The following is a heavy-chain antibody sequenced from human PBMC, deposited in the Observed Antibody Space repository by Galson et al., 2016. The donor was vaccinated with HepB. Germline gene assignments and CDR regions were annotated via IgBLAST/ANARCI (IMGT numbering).Heavy chain of an antibody. V-gene: IGHV1-18*01. D-gene: IGHD6-19*01. CDR3: ARGRIAVAGSEAY. J-gene: IGHJ4*02. CDR1: GYTFSNFG. CDR2: ISFNNGDA. Sequence: SVKVSCKASGYTFSNFGISWVRQAPGQGLEWMGWISFNNGDANYARNFQGKVTMTTDTSTATAYLEVTSLKSDDTAVYFCARGRIAVAGSEAYWGQGTLVTVSP.